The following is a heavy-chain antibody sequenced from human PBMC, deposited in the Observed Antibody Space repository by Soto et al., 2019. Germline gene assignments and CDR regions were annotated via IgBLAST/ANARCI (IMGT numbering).Heavy chain of an antibody. Sequence: VQLVESGGDLVQPGGSLRLSCAASGFAFGSYTMNWVRQAPGKGLEWISYIGSYISPAESVKGRFTISRDTAKNSLYLQMNSLRDEDTAVYYCVRDDRFAFDVWGQGTMVTVSS. CDR3: VRDDRFAFDV. J-gene: IGHJ3*01. CDR1: GFAFGSYT. V-gene: IGHV3-48*02. D-gene: IGHD3-3*01. CDR2: IGSYISP.